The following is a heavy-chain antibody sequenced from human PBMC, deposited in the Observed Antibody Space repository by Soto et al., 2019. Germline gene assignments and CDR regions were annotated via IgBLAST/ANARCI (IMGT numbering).Heavy chain of an antibody. CDR1: GFTFITYG. CDR3: ARDVSVGSSVGENERHFDY. D-gene: IGHD3-16*01. V-gene: IGHV3-30*19. Sequence: SLRLYCAASGFTFITYGIHCVRQAPGKGLEWVAAISFDGGKEYYAESEKGRLTISRDNSKNTVYLQMKSLKAEDTAVFYCARDVSVGSSVGENERHFDYCGKRTVDTVCS. J-gene: IGHJ4*02. CDR2: ISFDGGKE.